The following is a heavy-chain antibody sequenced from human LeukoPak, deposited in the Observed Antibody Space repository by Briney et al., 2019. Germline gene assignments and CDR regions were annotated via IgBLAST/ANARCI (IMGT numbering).Heavy chain of an antibody. D-gene: IGHD6-13*01. CDR1: GFTFSSYG. CDR3: AKDLKAAAGYDAFDI. J-gene: IGHJ3*02. V-gene: IGHV3-30*18. Sequence: PGRSLRLSCAASGFTFSSYGMHWVRQAPGKGLEWVAVMWYGGSNKYYADSVKGRFTISRDNSKNTLYLQMNSLRAEDTAVYYCAKDLKAAAGYDAFDIWGQGTMVTVSS. CDR2: MWYGGSNK.